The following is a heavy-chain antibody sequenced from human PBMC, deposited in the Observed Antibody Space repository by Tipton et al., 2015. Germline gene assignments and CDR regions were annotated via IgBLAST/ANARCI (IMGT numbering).Heavy chain of an antibody. D-gene: IGHD4-23*01. V-gene: IGHV4-59*08. J-gene: IGHJ4*02. Sequence: TLSLTCTVSGGSIGSHFWSWIRQPPGKGLEWIGYISYTDGAHYNPALESRVTISVDTSKNQFSLKLTSVTAADTAVYYCARARGRHGGLFDSWGQGILVTVSS. CDR3: ARARGRHGGLFDS. CDR2: ISYTDGA. CDR1: GGSIGSHF.